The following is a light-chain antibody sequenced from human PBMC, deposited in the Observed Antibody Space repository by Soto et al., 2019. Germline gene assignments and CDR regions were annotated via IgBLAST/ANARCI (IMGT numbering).Light chain of an antibody. CDR2: WAS. CDR1: QSVLYSSNNKNY. V-gene: IGKV4-1*01. J-gene: IGKJ2*01. CDR3: QQYYSLPYT. Sequence: DIVMTQSPASLAVSLGERATINCKSSQSVLYSSNNKNYLVWYQQKSGQPPKLLISWASTRESGVPDRFGGGGSGTDFTLTISSLQSEDVAVYYCQQYYSLPYTFGQGTKLEIK.